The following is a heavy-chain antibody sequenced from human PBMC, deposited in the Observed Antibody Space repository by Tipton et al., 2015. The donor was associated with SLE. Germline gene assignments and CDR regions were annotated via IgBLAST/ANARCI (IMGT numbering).Heavy chain of an antibody. Sequence: TLSLTCAVYGGSFSGYYWSWIRQPPGKGLEWIESIYHSGSTFYNPSLKSRVTISVDASKNQFSLKLNSVTAADTAVYYCARVGIFLGYFDYWGQGTLVTVSS. CDR1: GGSFSGYY. CDR3: ARVGIFLGYFDY. CDR2: IYHSGST. V-gene: IGHV4-34*01. D-gene: IGHD2-15*01. J-gene: IGHJ4*02.